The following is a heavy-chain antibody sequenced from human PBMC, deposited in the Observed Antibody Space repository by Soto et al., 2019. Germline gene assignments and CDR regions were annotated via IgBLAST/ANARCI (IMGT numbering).Heavy chain of an antibody. CDR1: GGSISSYY. CDR3: ARHDYSNYGRGGSFDY. D-gene: IGHD4-4*01. CDR2: IYYSGST. J-gene: IGHJ4*02. V-gene: IGHV4-59*08. Sequence: QVQLQESGPGLVKPSETLSLTCTVSGGSISSYYWSWIRPPPGKGLEWIGYIYYSGSTNYNPSLKSRVTISVDTSKNQFALKLSSVTAADTAVYYCARHDYSNYGRGGSFDYWGQGTLVTVSS.